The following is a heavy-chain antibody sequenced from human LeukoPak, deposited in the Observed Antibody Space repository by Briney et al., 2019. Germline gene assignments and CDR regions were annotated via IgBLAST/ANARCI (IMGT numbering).Heavy chain of an antibody. Sequence: SETLSLTCTVSGGSISSGSYYWSWIRQPAGKGLEWIGRIYTSGSTNYNPSLKSRVTISVGTSKNQFSLKLSSVTAADTAVYYCARESETGGYYYYYMDVWGKGTTVTISS. V-gene: IGHV4-61*02. D-gene: IGHD7-27*01. CDR2: IYTSGST. CDR3: ARESETGGYYYYYMDV. J-gene: IGHJ6*03. CDR1: GGSISSGSYY.